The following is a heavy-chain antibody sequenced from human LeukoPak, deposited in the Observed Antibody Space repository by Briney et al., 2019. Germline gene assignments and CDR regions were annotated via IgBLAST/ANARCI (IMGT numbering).Heavy chain of an antibody. V-gene: IGHV3-30*02. CDR2: IRYDGSNK. CDR1: GFTFSSYG. J-gene: IGHJ4*02. D-gene: IGHD6-19*01. CDR3: AKGNKWLVRGVIDY. Sequence: GGSLRLSCAASGFTFSSYGVHWVRQAPGKGLEWVAFIRYDGSNKYYADSVKGRFTISRDNSKNTLYLQMNSLRAEDTAVYYCAKGNKWLVRGVIDYWGQGTLVTVSS.